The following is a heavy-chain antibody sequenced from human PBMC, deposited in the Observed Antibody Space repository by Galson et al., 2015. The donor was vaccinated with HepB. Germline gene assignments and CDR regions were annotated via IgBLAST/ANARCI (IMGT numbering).Heavy chain of an antibody. V-gene: IGHV3-7*01. CDR3: ARDIGFRNQGLNWFDP. J-gene: IGHJ5*02. CDR2: IKHDGSEK. Sequence: SLRLSCVASGFNFNIYSMSWVRQAPWKGLEWVANIKHDGSEKYYVDSVKGRFTISRDNAKNALYLQMNSLRVEDTAVYYCARDIGFRNQGLNWFDPWGQGTLVTVSS. CDR1: GFNFNIYS. D-gene: IGHD1-14*01.